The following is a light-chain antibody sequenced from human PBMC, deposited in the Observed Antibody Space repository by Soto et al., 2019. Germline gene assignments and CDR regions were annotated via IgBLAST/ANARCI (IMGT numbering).Light chain of an antibody. J-gene: IGKJ4*01. CDR1: QCLLHSDVKTY. V-gene: IGKV2D-29*01. Sequence: VMPQTPLSLAVTPSQPASISCNSGQCLLHSDVKTYLSCYLQNSGQPTQLLIYEVSNRVSGVPHRLSGGGSGTDFTLTISRVEAEDVGVYYCIQSKQFPGSFGGGPKVDIK. CDR3: IQSKQFPGS. CDR2: EVS.